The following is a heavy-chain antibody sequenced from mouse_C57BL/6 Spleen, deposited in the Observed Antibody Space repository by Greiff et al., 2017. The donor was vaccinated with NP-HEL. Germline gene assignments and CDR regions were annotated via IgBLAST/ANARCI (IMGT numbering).Heavy chain of an antibody. D-gene: IGHD2-4*01. J-gene: IGHJ4*01. CDR3: ARSTMITGGYAMDY. CDR1: GYTFTSYW. CDR2: IYPSDSET. Sequence: VQLQQPGAELVRPGSSVKLSCKASGYTFTSYWLDWVKQRPGQGLEWIGNIYPSDSETHYNQKFKDKATLTVDKSSSTAYMQLSSLTSEDSAVYYCARSTMITGGYAMDYWGQGTSVTVSS. V-gene: IGHV1-61*01.